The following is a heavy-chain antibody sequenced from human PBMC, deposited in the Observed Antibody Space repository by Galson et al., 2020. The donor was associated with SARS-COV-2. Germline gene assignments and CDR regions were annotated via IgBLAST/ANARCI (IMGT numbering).Heavy chain of an antibody. CDR2: IVDGSGKT. CDR1: GFSFTASA. V-gene: IGHV1-58*01. D-gene: IGHD1-26*01. CDR3: AAFVGNNPAY. J-gene: IGHJ4*02. Sequence: SVKVSCKTSGFSFTASAVQWVRQARGQRLEWIGWIVDGSGKTNYEQKFQERVTITRDMSTSTAYMEMSSLRSEDTSVYYCAAFVGNNPAYWGQGTLVTVSS.